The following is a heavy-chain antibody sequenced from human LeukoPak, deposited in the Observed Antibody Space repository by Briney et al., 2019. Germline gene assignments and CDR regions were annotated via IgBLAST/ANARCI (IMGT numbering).Heavy chain of an antibody. Sequence: ASVKVSCKASGFTFTGYYMHWVRQAPGHRLEWMGRINPNSGGTNYAQKFQGRVTMTRDTSISSAYMELSRLRSDDMAVYYCARTRNYVANFDYWGQGTLVTVSP. CDR2: INPNSGGT. CDR1: GFTFTGYY. J-gene: IGHJ4*02. D-gene: IGHD1-7*01. V-gene: IGHV1-2*06. CDR3: ARTRNYVANFDY.